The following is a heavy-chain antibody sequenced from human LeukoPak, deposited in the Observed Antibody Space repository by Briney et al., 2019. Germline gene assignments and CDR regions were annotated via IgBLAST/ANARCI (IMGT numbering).Heavy chain of an antibody. CDR2: ISGDGGST. D-gene: IGHD2-21*01. CDR3: AKVRLRALVALCFDY. Sequence: GGSLRLSCAASGFTFDDYAMHWVRQAPGKGLEWVSLISGDGGSTYYADSVKGRFTISRDNSKNSLYLQMNSLRTKDTALYYCAKVRLRALVALCFDYWGQGTLVTVSS. J-gene: IGHJ4*02. CDR1: GFTFDDYA. V-gene: IGHV3-43*02.